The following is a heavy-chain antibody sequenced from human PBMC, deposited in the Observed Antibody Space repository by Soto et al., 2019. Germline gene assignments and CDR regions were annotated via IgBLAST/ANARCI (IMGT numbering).Heavy chain of an antibody. CDR3: ARLMTTVIAGGYYYGMDV. CDR2: MYPGDSDT. CDR1: GYSFTNYW. J-gene: IGHJ6*02. V-gene: IGHV5-51*01. D-gene: IGHD4-17*01. Sequence: PVEALKSSCEGSGYSFTNYWIGSVRQMPGKGLEWMGIMYPGDSDTIYSPSFQGQVTISADKSISTAYLQWSSLEASDTAMYYCARLMTTVIAGGYYYGMDVWGQGTTVTVSS.